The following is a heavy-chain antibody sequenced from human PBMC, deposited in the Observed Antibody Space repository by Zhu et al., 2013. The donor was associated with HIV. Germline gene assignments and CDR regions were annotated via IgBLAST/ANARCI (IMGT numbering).Heavy chain of an antibody. J-gene: IGHJ4*02. CDR3: ARPRHRDCTNGICAFDY. V-gene: IGHV1-18*01. CDR1: DYTFISYG. CDR2: ISAYNGNT. D-gene: IGHD2-8*01. Sequence: QVQLVQSGAEVKKPGASVKVSCKASDYTFISYGISWVRQAPGQGLEWMGWISAYNGNTKYAQKVQGRVTMTTDTSTSTAYMELRSLRSDDTAVYYCARPRHRDCTNGICAFDYWGQGTLVTVSS.